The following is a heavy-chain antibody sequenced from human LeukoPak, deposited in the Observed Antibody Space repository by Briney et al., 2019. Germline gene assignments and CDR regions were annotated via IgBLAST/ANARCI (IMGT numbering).Heavy chain of an antibody. V-gene: IGHV3-21*01. Sequence: PGGSLRLSCAASGFTFSSYSMNWVRQAPGKGLEWVSSISSSSSYIYYADSVKGRFTISRDNAKNSLYLQMNSLRAEDTAVYYCARVNLGYYYSSGPNDYWGQGTLVTVSS. CDR3: ARVNLGYYYSSGPNDY. CDR2: ISSSSSYI. D-gene: IGHD3-10*01. J-gene: IGHJ4*02. CDR1: GFTFSSYS.